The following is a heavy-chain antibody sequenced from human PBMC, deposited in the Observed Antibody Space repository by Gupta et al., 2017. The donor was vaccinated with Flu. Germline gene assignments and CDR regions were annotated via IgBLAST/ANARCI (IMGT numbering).Heavy chain of an antibody. CDR3: AREPYGGNSGFDY. CDR1: GFTFSSYS. J-gene: IGHJ4*02. D-gene: IGHD4-17*01. V-gene: IGHV3-48*01. CDR2: ISSSSSTI. Sequence: EVQLVESGGGLVQPGGSLRLSCAASGFTFSSYSMNWVRQAPGKGLEWVSYISSSSSTIYYADSVKGRFTISRDNAKNSLYLQMNSLRAEDTAVYYCAREPYGGNSGFDYWGQGTLVTVSS.